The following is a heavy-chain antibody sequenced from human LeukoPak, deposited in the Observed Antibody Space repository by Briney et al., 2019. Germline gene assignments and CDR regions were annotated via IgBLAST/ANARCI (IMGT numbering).Heavy chain of an antibody. CDR2: ISVYNGNT. Sequence: ASVKVSCKASGYTFTSYGISWVRQAPGQGLEWMGWISVYNGNTNYAQKVQGRVTMTTDTSTSTAYMELRSLRSDDTAVYYCARDWSKYYYDSSGYCDYWGQGTLVTVSS. V-gene: IGHV1-18*01. CDR1: GYTFTSYG. J-gene: IGHJ4*02. D-gene: IGHD3-22*01. CDR3: ARDWSKYYYDSSGYCDY.